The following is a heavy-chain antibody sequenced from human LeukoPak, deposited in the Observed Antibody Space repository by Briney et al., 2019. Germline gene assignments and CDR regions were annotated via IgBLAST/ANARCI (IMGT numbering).Heavy chain of an antibody. V-gene: IGHV3-23*01. CDR3: AKGARGSTVTTIDY. CDR1: GFTVRNTY. CDR2: ISGSGFST. Sequence: PGGSLRLSCAASGFTVRNTYMNWVRQAPGKGLEWVSGISGSGFSTYYADSVKGRFTISRDNSRSTLYMQMNSLRAEGTALYYCAKGARGSTVTTIDYWGQGTLVTVSS. D-gene: IGHD4-17*01. J-gene: IGHJ4*02.